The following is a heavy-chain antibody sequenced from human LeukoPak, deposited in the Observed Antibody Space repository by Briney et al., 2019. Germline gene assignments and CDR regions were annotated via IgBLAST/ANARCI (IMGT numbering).Heavy chain of an antibody. CDR2: ISSSGSTI. V-gene: IGHV3-48*03. J-gene: IGHJ4*02. D-gene: IGHD1-26*01. CDR1: GFTFSSYE. Sequence: GGSLRLSCAASGFTFSSYEMNWVRQAPGKGLEWVSYISSSGSTIYYADSVKGRFVSSRDNTKNSLYLQMNSLRAEDTAIYYCARDLRIVSGSYLDYWGQGTLVTVSS. CDR3: ARDLRIVSGSYLDY.